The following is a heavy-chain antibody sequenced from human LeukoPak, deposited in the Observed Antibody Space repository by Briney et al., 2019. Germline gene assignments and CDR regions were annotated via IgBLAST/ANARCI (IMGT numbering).Heavy chain of an antibody. CDR3: ARRNTADASIDY. Sequence: SETLSLTCTVSGGSIRGHWWTWVRQPSGRGLEWIGDAFYTGSINYSPSLKSRLTLSLDTSRNLFSLDLRSVTAADTAIYYCARRNTADASIDYWGQGTLVSASS. CDR2: AFYTGSI. V-gene: IGHV4-59*08. D-gene: IGHD4-17*01. J-gene: IGHJ4*02. CDR1: GGSIRGHW.